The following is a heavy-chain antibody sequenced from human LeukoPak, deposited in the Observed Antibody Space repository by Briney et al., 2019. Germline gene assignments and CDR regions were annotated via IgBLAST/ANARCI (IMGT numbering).Heavy chain of an antibody. J-gene: IGHJ4*02. CDR1: GFTFDDYG. Sequence: GGSLRLSCAASGFTFDDYGMSWVRQAPGKGLEWVSSISSSSGSTIYYADSVKGRFTISRDNAKNSLYLQMNSLRAEDTAVYYCARSGAGATWDYWGQGTLVTVSS. CDR2: ISSSSGSTI. CDR3: ARSGAGATWDY. D-gene: IGHD1-26*01. V-gene: IGHV3-48*03.